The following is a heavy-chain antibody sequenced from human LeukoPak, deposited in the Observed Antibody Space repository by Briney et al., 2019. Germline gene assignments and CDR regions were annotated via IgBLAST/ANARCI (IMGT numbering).Heavy chain of an antibody. CDR3: ARASPGVVFNYFDY. CDR2: IDEAGKDR. D-gene: IGHD2-15*01. V-gene: IGHV3-7*01. Sequence: GGSLRLSCLASGFTIDSFYMSWVGPAPGKGLEWVDNIDEAGKDRYYADSVKGRFTISRDNTKNSVFLDMTSLRVEDTATYFCARASPGVVFNYFDYWGQGALVPVSS. CDR1: GFTIDSFY. J-gene: IGHJ4*01.